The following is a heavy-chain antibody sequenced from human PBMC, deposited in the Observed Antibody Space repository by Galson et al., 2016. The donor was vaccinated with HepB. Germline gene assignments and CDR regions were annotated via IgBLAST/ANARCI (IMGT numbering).Heavy chain of an antibody. J-gene: IGHJ6*04. CDR1: GFTFSSHG. D-gene: IGHD6-6*01. V-gene: IGHV3-33*01. CDR3: ARDRIAQSIADRWGGSFFYALDV. Sequence: SLRLSCAAPGFTFSSHGMHWVRQAPGKGLEWVAIIWPDGKNRFYADSVKGRFTISRDNSKGTLYLDMNSLTTDDSAVYFCARDRIAQSIADRWGGSFFYALDVWGEGTTVTVSS. CDR2: IWPDGKNR.